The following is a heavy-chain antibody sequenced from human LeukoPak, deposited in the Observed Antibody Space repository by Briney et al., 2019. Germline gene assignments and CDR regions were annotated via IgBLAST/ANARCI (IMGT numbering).Heavy chain of an antibody. D-gene: IGHD5-12*01. J-gene: IGHJ6*02. CDR1: GGSISSYY. CDR3: ARANRGYSGYVYGMDV. CDR2: IYYSGST. Sequence: SETLSLTYTVSGGSISSYYWSWIRQPPGKGLEWIGYIYYSGSTNYNPSLKSRVTISVDTSKNQFSLNLNSVTAADTAVYYCARANRGYSGYVYGMDVWGQGTTVTVSS. V-gene: IGHV4-59*01.